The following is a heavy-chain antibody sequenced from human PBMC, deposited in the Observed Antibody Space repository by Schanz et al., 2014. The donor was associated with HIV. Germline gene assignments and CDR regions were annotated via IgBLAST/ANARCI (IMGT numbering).Heavy chain of an antibody. CDR3: ARASFDTNSTNSIIHGMDV. J-gene: IGHJ6*02. Sequence: EVRLVESGGGLVQPGGSLRLSCAASGFRFSRSSMNWVRQAPGKGLEWISYISSSGRTIYYADSVKGRFTISRDNAKNSLYLQMNSLRDEDTAVYYCARASFDTNSTNSIIHGMDVWGQGTTVTVSS. D-gene: IGHD2-2*02. V-gene: IGHV3-48*02. CDR2: ISSSGRTI. CDR1: GFRFSRSS.